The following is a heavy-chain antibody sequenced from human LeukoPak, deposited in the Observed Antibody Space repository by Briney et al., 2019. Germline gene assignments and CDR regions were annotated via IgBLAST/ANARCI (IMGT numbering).Heavy chain of an antibody. CDR2: MSSGGSI. CDR1: GGSISSYY. D-gene: IGHD3-10*01. V-gene: IGHV4-4*07. J-gene: IGHJ4*02. Sequence: SETLSLTCTVSGGSISSYYWSWIRQPAGKGLEWIGRMSSGGSIDYNPSLKSRVTMSLDTSRNQFSLKLRSVTAADTAVYYYARDSDTEELLDYWGQGTLVTVSS. CDR3: ARDSDTEELLDY.